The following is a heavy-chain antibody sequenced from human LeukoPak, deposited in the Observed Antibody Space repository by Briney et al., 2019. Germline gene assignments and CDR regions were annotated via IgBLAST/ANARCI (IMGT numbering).Heavy chain of an antibody. Sequence: PSETLSLTCAVSGGSISSGGYSWSWIRQPPGKGLEWIGYIYYSGSTNYNPSLKSRVTISVDTSKNQFSLKLSSVTAADTAVYYCARGQAYGDYGVFDYWGQGTLVTVSS. J-gene: IGHJ4*02. CDR2: IYYSGST. D-gene: IGHD4-17*01. V-gene: IGHV4-61*08. CDR1: GGSISSGGYS. CDR3: ARGQAYGDYGVFDY.